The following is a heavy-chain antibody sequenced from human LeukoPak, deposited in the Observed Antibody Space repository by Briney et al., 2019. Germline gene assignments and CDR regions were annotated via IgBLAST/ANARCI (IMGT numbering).Heavy chain of an antibody. V-gene: IGHV3-48*01. CDR3: ARDSGEYYFDY. Sequence: PSGGSLRLSCAASGFTFSNYRMNWVRQAPGKGLEWVSYISSSSSTIYYADSVKGRFTISRDNAKNSLYLQMNSLRAEDTAVYYCARDSGEYYFDYWGQGTLVTVSS. J-gene: IGHJ4*02. CDR2: ISSSSSTI. CDR1: GFTFSNYR. D-gene: IGHD1-26*01.